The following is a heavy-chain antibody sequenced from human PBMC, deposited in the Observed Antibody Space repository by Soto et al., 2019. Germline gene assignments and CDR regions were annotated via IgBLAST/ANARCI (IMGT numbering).Heavy chain of an antibody. CDR1: GFTLSNYW. CDR2: INSDASIT. D-gene: IGHD3-10*01. CDR3: ARDLTYNSGSSPLY. J-gene: IGHJ4*02. V-gene: IGHV3-74*01. Sequence: PGGSLRLSCAASGFTLSNYWMHWVRQAPGEGLVWVSRINSDASITNYADSVKGRSTISRDNAKNTLYLEMNSLRAEDTALYYCARDLTYNSGSSPLYWGQGTLVTVSS.